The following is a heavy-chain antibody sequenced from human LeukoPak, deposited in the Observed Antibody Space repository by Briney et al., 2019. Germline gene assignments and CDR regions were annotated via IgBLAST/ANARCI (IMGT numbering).Heavy chain of an antibody. J-gene: IGHJ4*02. V-gene: IGHV5-51*01. CDR3: AIFPAYYYDSSGYYRIFDY. CDR2: IYPGDSDT. CDR1: GYRFTSYW. D-gene: IGHD3-22*01. Sequence: GESLKISCKGSGYRFTSYWIGWVRQMPGKGLEWMGIIYPGDSDTRYSPSFQGQVTISADKSISTAYLQWSSLKASDTAMYYCAIFPAYYYDSSGYYRIFDYWGQGTLVTVSS.